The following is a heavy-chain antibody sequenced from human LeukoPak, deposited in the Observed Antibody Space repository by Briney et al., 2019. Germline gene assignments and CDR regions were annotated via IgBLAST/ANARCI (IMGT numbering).Heavy chain of an antibody. CDR3: ARSRGVYVWGSYRPFDY. CDR1: GYTFTSYD. D-gene: IGHD3-16*02. Sequence: ASVKVSCKASGYTFTSYDINWVRQATGQGLEWMGWRNPNSGNTGYAQKFQGRVTMTRNTSISTAYMELSSLRSEDTAVYYCARSRGVYVWGSYRPFDYWGQGTLVTVSS. CDR2: RNPNSGNT. J-gene: IGHJ4*02. V-gene: IGHV1-8*01.